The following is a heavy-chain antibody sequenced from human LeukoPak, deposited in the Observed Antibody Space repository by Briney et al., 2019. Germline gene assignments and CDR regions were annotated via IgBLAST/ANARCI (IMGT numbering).Heavy chain of an antibody. CDR1: GGSISSYY. V-gene: IGHV4-59*08. Sequence: SETLSLTCTVSGGSISSYYWSWIRQPPGKGLEWIGYIYYSGSTNYNPSLKSRLTISVDTSNNQFSLKLSSVTAADTAVYYCARSGPQWLVPLDYWGQGTLVTVSS. D-gene: IGHD6-19*01. CDR3: ARSGPQWLVPLDY. CDR2: IYYSGST. J-gene: IGHJ4*02.